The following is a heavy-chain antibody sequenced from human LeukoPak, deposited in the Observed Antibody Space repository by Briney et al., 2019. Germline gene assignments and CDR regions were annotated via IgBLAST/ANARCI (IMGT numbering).Heavy chain of an antibody. CDR3: ARGKDSGSQGAFDI. V-gene: IGHV1-69*04. J-gene: IGHJ3*02. CDR2: IIPILGIA. Sequence: GASVKVSCKASGGTFSSYAISWVRQAPGQGLEWMGRIIPILGIANYAQKFQGRVTITADKSTSTAYMELSSLRSEDTAVYYCARGKDSGSQGAFDIWGQGTMVTVSS. D-gene: IGHD3-10*01. CDR1: GGTFSSYA.